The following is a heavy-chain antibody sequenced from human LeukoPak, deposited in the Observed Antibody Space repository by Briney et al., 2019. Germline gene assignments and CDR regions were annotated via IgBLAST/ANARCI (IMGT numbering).Heavy chain of an antibody. Sequence: ASVKVSCKASGYTFTGYYMHWVRQAPGQGLEWMGWINPNSGSTNYAQKFQGRVTMTRDTSISTAYMELSRLRSDDTAVYYCAIKDYDILTGYPDYWGQGTLVTVSS. CDR1: GYTFTGYY. CDR2: INPNSGST. CDR3: AIKDYDILTGYPDY. J-gene: IGHJ4*02. D-gene: IGHD3-9*01. V-gene: IGHV1-2*02.